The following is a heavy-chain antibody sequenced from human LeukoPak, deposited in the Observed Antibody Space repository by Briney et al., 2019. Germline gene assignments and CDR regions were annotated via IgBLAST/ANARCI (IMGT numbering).Heavy chain of an antibody. CDR2: ISAYNGNT. Sequence: AAAKVSCKASGYPFDNFGLTWVRQAPGQGLEWMGWISAYNGNTHYAQKFRDRLTLTTETSTSTAYLELRSLKSDDTAVYYCARDRVGGDLTGVSLYWGQGTLVTVSS. CDR3: ARDRVGGDLTGVSLY. CDR1: GYPFDNFG. J-gene: IGHJ4*01. V-gene: IGHV1-18*01. D-gene: IGHD4-17*01.